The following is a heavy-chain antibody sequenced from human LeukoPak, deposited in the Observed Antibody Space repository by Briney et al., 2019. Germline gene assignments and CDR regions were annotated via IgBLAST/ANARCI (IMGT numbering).Heavy chain of an antibody. J-gene: IGHJ4*02. Sequence: GGSLRLSCSASGFTFIEYWMMWVRQAPGKGPEWVGNIRKDDSEKNYVDSVKGRFTISRDNAKFSLYLQMNSLRAEDTAVYDCANLAAAGIDYWGQGTLVTVSS. V-gene: IGHV3-7*02. CDR3: ANLAAAGIDY. CDR1: GFTFIEYW. D-gene: IGHD6-13*01. CDR2: IRKDDSEK.